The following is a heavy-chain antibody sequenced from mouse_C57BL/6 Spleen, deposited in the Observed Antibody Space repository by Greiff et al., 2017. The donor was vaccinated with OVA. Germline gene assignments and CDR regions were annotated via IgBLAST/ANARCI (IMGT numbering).Heavy chain of an antibody. D-gene: IGHD1-1*01. V-gene: IGHV1-42*01. CDR1: GYSFTGYY. CDR3: ARSILRYFDV. CDR2: INPSTGGT. Sequence: EVQLQESGPELVKPGASVKISCKASGYSFTGYYMNWVKQSPEKSLEWIGEINPSTGGTTYNQKFKAKATLTVDKSSSTAYMQLKSLTSEDSAVYYCARSILRYFDVWGTGTTVTVSS. J-gene: IGHJ1*03.